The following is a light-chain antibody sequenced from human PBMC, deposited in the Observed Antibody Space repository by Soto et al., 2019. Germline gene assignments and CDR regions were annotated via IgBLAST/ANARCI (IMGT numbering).Light chain of an antibody. V-gene: IGKV3-11*01. CDR3: QQRRT. CDR1: QSVSSY. Sequence: EIVLTQSPATLSLSPGERATLSCRASQSVSSYLAWYQQKPGQAPRLLIYDASNRATGIPARFSGSGSGTDFTLTISSLEPKDFAVYYCQQRRTFGQGTKV. J-gene: IGKJ1*01. CDR2: DAS.